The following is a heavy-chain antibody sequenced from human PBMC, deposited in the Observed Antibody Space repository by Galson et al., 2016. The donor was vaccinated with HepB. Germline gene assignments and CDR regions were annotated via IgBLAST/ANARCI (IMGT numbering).Heavy chain of an antibody. Sequence: SVKVSCKASGGTFSNYAISWVRQAPGQGLEWVGGIIPIFATANYAQKFQGRVTITADESTSTAYMELSSLRSEDTAVYYCARSHAAKLYRNHYYYFYGMDVWGQGTTVTVSS. CDR1: GGTFSNYA. D-gene: IGHD2-8*01. CDR3: ARSHAAKLYRNHYYYFYGMDV. CDR2: IIPIFATA. J-gene: IGHJ6*02. V-gene: IGHV1-69*13.